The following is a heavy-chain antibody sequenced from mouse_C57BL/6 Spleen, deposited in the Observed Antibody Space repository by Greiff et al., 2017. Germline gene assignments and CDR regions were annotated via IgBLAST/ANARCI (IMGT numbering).Heavy chain of an antibody. CDR3: ARNYGYDGYAMDY. CDR1: GYAFSSYW. CDR2: IYPGDGDT. D-gene: IGHD2-2*01. J-gene: IGHJ4*01. V-gene: IGHV1-80*01. Sequence: QVQLKQSGAELVKPGASVKISCKASGYAFSSYWMNWVKQRPGKGLEWIGQIYPGDGDTNYNGKFKGKATLTADKSSSTAYMQLSILTSEDSAVYFCARNYGYDGYAMDYWGQGTSVTVSS.